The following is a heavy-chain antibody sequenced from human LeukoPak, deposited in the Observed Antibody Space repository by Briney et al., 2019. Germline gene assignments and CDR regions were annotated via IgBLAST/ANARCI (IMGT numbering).Heavy chain of an antibody. J-gene: IGHJ6*02. V-gene: IGHV1-8*01. CDR1: GYTFTSYD. D-gene: IGHD3-9*01. CDR3: ARGSYYDILTGPGEAVNYGMDV. Sequence: ASVKVSCKASGYTFTSYDNNWGRQATGQGLEWRGWMNPNSGNTGYAQKFQGRVTMTRNTSISTAYMELSSLRSEDTAVYYCARGSYYDILTGPGEAVNYGMDVWGQGTTVTVSS. CDR2: MNPNSGNT.